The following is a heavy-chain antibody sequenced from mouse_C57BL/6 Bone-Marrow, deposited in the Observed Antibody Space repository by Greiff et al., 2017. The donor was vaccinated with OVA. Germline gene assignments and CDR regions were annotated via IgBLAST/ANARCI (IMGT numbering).Heavy chain of an antibody. CDR1: GFTFSSYA. D-gene: IGHD2-5*01. CDR2: ISDGGSYT. V-gene: IGHV5-4*01. J-gene: IGHJ1*03. Sequence: EVQGVESGGGLVKPGGSLKLSCAASGFTFSSYAMSWVRQTPEKRLGWVATISDGGSYTYYPDNVKGRFTISRDNAKNNLYLQMSHLTSEDTAMYYCARGGPTIVTTWYFDVWGTGTTVTVSS. CDR3: ARGGPTIVTTWYFDV.